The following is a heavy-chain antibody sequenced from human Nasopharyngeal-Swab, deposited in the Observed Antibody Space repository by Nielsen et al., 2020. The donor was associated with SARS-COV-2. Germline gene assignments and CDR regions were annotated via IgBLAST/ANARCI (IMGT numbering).Heavy chain of an antibody. Sequence: SLKISCAASGSTFDDYAMHWVRQAPGKGLEWVPGISWNSGSIGYADSVKGRFTISRDNAKNSLYLQMNSLRAEDTALYYCATLGGSGSYYRYYYYMDVWGKGTTVTVSS. J-gene: IGHJ6*03. V-gene: IGHV3-9*01. D-gene: IGHD3-10*01. CDR2: ISWNSGSI. CDR1: GSTFDDYA. CDR3: ATLGGSGSYYRYYYYMDV.